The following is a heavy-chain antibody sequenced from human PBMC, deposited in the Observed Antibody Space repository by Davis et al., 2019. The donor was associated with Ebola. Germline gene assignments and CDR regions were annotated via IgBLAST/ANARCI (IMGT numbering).Heavy chain of an antibody. J-gene: IGHJ5*02. CDR1: GFTFSSYE. D-gene: IGHD4-17*01. Sequence: GGSLRLSCAASGFTFSSYEMNWVRQAPGKGLEWVSYISSSGSTIYYADSVKGRFTISRDNAKNSLYLQMNSLRAEDTAVYYWARVQSTVTTGWFDPWGQGTLVTVSS. V-gene: IGHV3-48*03. CDR3: ARVQSTVTTGWFDP. CDR2: ISSSGSTI.